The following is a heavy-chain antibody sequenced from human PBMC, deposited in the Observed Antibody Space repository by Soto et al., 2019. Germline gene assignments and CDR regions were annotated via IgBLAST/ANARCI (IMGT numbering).Heavy chain of an antibody. Sequence: VQLVQSGAEVKKPGASVKVSCKASGYTFTSYGISWVRQAPGQGLEWIGWISAYNGNTNYAQKLQGRVTMTTDTSTSRAYMELWSLRSDDTAVYYCARRQGYCTNGVCYPYGMDVWGQGTTVTVSS. D-gene: IGHD2-8*01. CDR3: ARRQGYCTNGVCYPYGMDV. J-gene: IGHJ6*02. CDR2: ISAYNGNT. CDR1: GYTFTSYG. V-gene: IGHV1-18*01.